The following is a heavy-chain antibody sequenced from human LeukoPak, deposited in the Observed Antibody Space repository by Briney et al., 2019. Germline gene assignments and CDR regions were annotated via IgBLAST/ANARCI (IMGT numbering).Heavy chain of an antibody. CDR2: IIPIFGTA. Sequence: SVKVSCKASGGTFSSYAISWVRQAPGQGLEWMGGIIPIFGTANYAQKFQGRVTITTDESTSTAYMELSSLRSEDTAVYYCARVHNWNGDRRFDYWGQGTLVTVSS. J-gene: IGHJ4*02. CDR1: GGTFSSYA. CDR3: ARVHNWNGDRRFDY. V-gene: IGHV1-69*05. D-gene: IGHD1-1*01.